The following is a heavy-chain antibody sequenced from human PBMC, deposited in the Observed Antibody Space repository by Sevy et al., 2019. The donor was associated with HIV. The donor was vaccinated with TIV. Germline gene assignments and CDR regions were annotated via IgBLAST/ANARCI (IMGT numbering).Heavy chain of an antibody. CDR2: ISSSSTYI. Sequence: GSLTLSCAASGFTIRTYNMNWVRQAPGKGLEWVSSISSSSTYIYYADSVKGRFTISRDNAKNSLYLQMSSLRAEDTAVYYCARDLVIPATTDYFYYGMDVWGQGTTVTVSS. CDR1: GFTIRTYN. V-gene: IGHV3-21*01. J-gene: IGHJ6*02. D-gene: IGHD2-15*01. CDR3: ARDLVIPATTDYFYYGMDV.